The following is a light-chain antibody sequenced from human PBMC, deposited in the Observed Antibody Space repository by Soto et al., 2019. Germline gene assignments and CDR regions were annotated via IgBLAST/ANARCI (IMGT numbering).Light chain of an antibody. CDR2: DVS. CDR3: CSYAGSSTFVV. Sequence: QSALTQPASVSGSPGQSITISCTGTSSDVGNYNLVSWYQQHPGKAPKLMIYDVSKRPSGVSNRFSGSKSGNTASLTISGLQAEDEADYYCCSYAGSSTFVVFGGGTKLTVL. CDR1: SSDVGNYNL. J-gene: IGLJ2*01. V-gene: IGLV2-23*02.